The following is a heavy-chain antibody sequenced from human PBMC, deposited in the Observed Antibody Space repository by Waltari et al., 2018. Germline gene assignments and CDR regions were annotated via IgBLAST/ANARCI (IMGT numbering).Heavy chain of an antibody. CDR3: ARGRPSDDGRLLGFFD. D-gene: IGHD3-3*01. CDR1: SESFSAYS. Sequence: QVQLQQWGVGLLKPSETLSLTCAVSSESFSAYSWNWIRQPPGKGLEWIGEINYSGNTKHESTLASGGKILADASKIQVSLKLRAATDADTAMYYCARGRPSDDGRLLGFFDWGQGILVTVGS. CDR2: INYSGNT. J-gene: IGHJ4*02. V-gene: IGHV4-34*01.